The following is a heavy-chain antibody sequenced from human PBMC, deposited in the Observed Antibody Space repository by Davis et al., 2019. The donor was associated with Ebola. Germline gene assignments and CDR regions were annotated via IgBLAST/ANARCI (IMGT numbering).Heavy chain of an antibody. CDR1: GFTFSSYG. V-gene: IGHV3-30*02. Sequence: GESLKNSCAASGFTFSSYGMHWVRQAPGKGLEWVAVIWYDGSNKYYADSVKGRFTISRDNSKNTLYLQMNSLRAEDTAVYYCAGSDGSYYYYGMDVWGQGTTVTVSS. CDR2: IWYDGSNK. CDR3: AGSDGSYYYYGMDV. D-gene: IGHD5-24*01. J-gene: IGHJ6*02.